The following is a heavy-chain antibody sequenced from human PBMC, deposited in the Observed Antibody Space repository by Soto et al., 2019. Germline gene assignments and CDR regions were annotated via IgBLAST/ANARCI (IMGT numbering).Heavy chain of an antibody. CDR3: ARDGNKYCSGGSCYYY. D-gene: IGHD2-15*01. CDR2: IYYSGST. Sequence: SETLSLTCTVSGGSVISGSYCWSWIRQPPGKGLEWIGYIYYSGSTNYNPSLKSRVTISVDTSKNQFSLKLSSVTAADTAVYYCARDGNKYCSGGSCYYYWGQGTLVTVSS. CDR1: GGSVISGSYC. J-gene: IGHJ4*02. V-gene: IGHV4-61*01.